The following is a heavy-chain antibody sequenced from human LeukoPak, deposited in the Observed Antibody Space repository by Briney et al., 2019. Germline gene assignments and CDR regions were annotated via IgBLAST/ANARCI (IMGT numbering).Heavy chain of an antibody. CDR3: ARDILTGYPTADY. CDR2: ISAHNGNT. CDR1: GYTFTSYG. J-gene: IGHJ4*02. Sequence: ASVKVSCKASGYTFTSYGISWVRQAPGQGLEWMGWISAHNGNTNYAQKFQGRVTMTRDTSISTAYMELSRLRSDDTAVYYCARDILTGYPTADYWGQGTLVTVSS. V-gene: IGHV1-18*01. D-gene: IGHD3-9*01.